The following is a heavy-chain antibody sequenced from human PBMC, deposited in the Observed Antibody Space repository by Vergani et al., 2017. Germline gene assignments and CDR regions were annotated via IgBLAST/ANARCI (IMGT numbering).Heavy chain of an antibody. D-gene: IGHD1-14*01. J-gene: IGHJ6*03. Sequence: QVQLQQWGAGLLKPSETLSLTCAVYGGSFSGYYWSWIRQPPGKGLEWIGEINHSGSTNYNPSLKSRVTISVDTSKNQFSLKLSSVTAADTAVYYCARGRKMVASRVWCYYYYMDVWGKGTTVTVSS. CDR1: GGSFSGYY. CDR3: ARGRKMVASRVWCYYYYMDV. CDR2: INHSGST. V-gene: IGHV4-34*01.